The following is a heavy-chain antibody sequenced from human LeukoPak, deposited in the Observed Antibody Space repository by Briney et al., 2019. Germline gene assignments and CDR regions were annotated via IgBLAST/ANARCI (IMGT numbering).Heavy chain of an antibody. CDR2: IRYDGSNK. Sequence: PGGSLRLSCAASGFTFSSYGMHWVRQAPGKGLEWVAFIRYDGSNKYYADSVKGRFTISRDNSKNTLYLQMNSLRAEDTAVYYCAKAANHGDYQYYYMDVWGKGTTVTISS. D-gene: IGHD1-14*01. V-gene: IGHV3-30*02. J-gene: IGHJ6*03. CDR3: AKAANHGDYQYYYMDV. CDR1: GFTFSSYG.